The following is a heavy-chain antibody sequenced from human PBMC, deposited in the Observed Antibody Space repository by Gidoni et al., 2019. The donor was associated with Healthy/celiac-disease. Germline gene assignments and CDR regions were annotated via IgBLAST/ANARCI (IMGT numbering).Heavy chain of an antibody. J-gene: IGHJ5*02. CDR1: GGSISSGSYY. Sequence: QVQLQESGPGLVKLSQTLSLTCTVSGGSISSGSYYWSWIRQPAGKGLEWIGRIYTSGSTNYNPSLKSRVTMSVDTSKNQFSLKLSSVTAADTAVYYCATGRVAARPVGFDPWGQGTLVTVSS. V-gene: IGHV4-61*02. D-gene: IGHD6-6*01. CDR2: IYTSGST. CDR3: ATGRVAARPVGFDP.